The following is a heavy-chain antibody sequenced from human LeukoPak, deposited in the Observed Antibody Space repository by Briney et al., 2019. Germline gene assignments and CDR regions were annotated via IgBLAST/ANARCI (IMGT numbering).Heavy chain of an antibody. V-gene: IGHV3-53*01. CDR2: IYSGGST. D-gene: IGHD1-26*01. CDR1: GFTLSSNY. J-gene: IGHJ4*02. CDR3: ARGGGSYYVGY. Sequence: GGSLRLSCAASGFTLSSNYMSWVRQAPGKGLEWVSVIYSGGSTYYADSVKGRFTISRDNSKNTLYLQMNSLRAEDTAVYYCARGGGSYYVGYWGQGTLVTVSS.